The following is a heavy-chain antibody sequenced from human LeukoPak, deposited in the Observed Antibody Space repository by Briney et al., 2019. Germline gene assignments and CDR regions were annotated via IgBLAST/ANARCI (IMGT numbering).Heavy chain of an antibody. J-gene: IGHJ4*02. CDR3: ARGGYYYDSSGYYLIDY. CDR1: GYTFTGYY. D-gene: IGHD3-22*01. CDR2: INPNSGGT. V-gene: IGHV1-2*02. Sequence: SVKVSCKASGYTFTGYYMHWVRQAPGQGLEWMGWINPNSGGTNYAQRFQGRVTMTRDTSISTAYMELSRLRSDDTAVYYCARGGYYYDSSGYYLIDYWGQGTLVTVSS.